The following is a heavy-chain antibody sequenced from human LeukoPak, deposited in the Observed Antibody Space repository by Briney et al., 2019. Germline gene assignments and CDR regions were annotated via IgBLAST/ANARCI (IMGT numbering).Heavy chain of an antibody. J-gene: IGHJ4*02. Sequence: SETLSLTCAVSGGSISSGGYSWSWIRQPPGKGLEWIGYIYHSGSTYYNPSLKSRVTISVDRSKNQFSLKQSSVTAADTAVYYCARDAGVGYFDYWGQGTLVTVSS. V-gene: IGHV4-30-2*01. CDR1: GGSISSGGYS. D-gene: IGHD1-26*01. CDR2: IYHSGST. CDR3: ARDAGVGYFDY.